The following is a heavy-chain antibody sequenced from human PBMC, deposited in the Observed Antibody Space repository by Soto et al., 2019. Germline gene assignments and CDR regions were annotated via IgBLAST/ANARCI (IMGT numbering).Heavy chain of an antibody. V-gene: IGHV3-30*18. Sequence: QVQLVESGGGVVQPQRSLRLSCAGSGFSFTRYAMHWVRQAPGKGLEWVAVISYDGKDKYHGDSVKGRFTISRDNSKNTLYLQMDSLRVEDTAVYYCVKDSTPVAAYYFDYWGQGTLVTVSS. J-gene: IGHJ4*02. CDR3: VKDSTPVAAYYFDY. CDR1: GFSFTRYA. D-gene: IGHD6-19*01. CDR2: ISYDGKDK.